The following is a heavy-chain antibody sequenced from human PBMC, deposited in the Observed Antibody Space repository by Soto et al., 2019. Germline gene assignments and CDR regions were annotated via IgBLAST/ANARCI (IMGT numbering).Heavy chain of an antibody. D-gene: IGHD1-26*01. Sequence: EVQLVESGGGLVQPGGSLRLSVAASGFTFSSYWMHWVRQAPGKGLVWVSRINSDGSATSYADSVKGRFTISRDNAKNTLYLQMNSLRAEDTAVYYCARGGSLNWYFDLWGRGTLVTVSS. CDR3: ARGGSLNWYFDL. CDR2: INSDGSAT. CDR1: GFTFSSYW. V-gene: IGHV3-74*01. J-gene: IGHJ2*01.